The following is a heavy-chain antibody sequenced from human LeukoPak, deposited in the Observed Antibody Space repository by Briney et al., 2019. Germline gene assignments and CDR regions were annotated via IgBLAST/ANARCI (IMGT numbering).Heavy chain of an antibody. J-gene: IGHJ4*02. CDR1: GFTFSDYN. CDR3: ASNIVVVPAAIDY. CDR2: ISSSGSTT. V-gene: IGHV3-11*01. Sequence: PGGSLRLSCAASGFTFSDYNMSWIRQASGKGLEWVSYISSSGSTTYYVDSVKGRFTISRDNAKNSLYLQMNSLRAEDTAVYYCASNIVVVPAAIDYWGQRTLVTVSS. D-gene: IGHD2-2*01.